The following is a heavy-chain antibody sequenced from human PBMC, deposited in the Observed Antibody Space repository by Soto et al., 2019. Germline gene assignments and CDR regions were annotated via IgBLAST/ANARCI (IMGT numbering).Heavy chain of an antibody. D-gene: IGHD2-8*02. V-gene: IGHV1-69*12. CDR3: ESRTGAGAGSGDS. CDR2: IIPIFGTA. J-gene: IGHJ3*02. Sequence: QVQLVQSGAEVKKPGSSVKVSCKASGGTFSSYAISWVRQAPGQGLEWMGGIIPIFGTANYAQKFQGRVTITADVPTSTGYMELSSLRAGDTAEYYCESRTGAGAGSGDSWGQGTMVAVSS. CDR1: GGTFSSYA.